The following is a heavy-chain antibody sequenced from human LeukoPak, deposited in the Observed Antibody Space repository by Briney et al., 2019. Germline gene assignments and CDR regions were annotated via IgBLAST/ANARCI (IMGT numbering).Heavy chain of an antibody. V-gene: IGHV4-34*01. D-gene: IGHD6-19*01. CDR2: INHSGST. CDR1: GGSFSGYY. Sequence: SETLSLTCAVYGGSFSGYYWSWIRQPPGKGLEWIGEINHSGSTNYNPSLKSRATISVDTSKNQFSLKLSSVTAADTAVYYCARPRQWLVRAPDAFDIWGQGTMVTVSS. J-gene: IGHJ3*02. CDR3: ARPRQWLVRAPDAFDI.